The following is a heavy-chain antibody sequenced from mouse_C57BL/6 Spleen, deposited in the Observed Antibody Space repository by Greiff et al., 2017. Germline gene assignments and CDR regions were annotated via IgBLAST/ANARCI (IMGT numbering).Heavy chain of an antibody. CDR1: GFTFSDYG. Sequence: EVKLMESGGGLVKPGGSLKLSCAASGFTFSDYGMHWVRQAPEKGLEWVAYISSGSSTIYYADTVKGRFTISRDNAKNTLFLQMTSLRSEDTAMYYCARGYYSNELFYFDYWGQGTTLTVSS. V-gene: IGHV5-17*01. CDR3: ARGYYSNELFYFDY. J-gene: IGHJ2*01. CDR2: ISSGSSTI. D-gene: IGHD2-5*01.